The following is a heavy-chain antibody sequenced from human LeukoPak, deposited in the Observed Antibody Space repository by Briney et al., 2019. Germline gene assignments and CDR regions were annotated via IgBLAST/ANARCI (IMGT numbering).Heavy chain of an antibody. J-gene: IGHJ4*02. CDR1: GYIFTKYV. D-gene: IGHD2-21*01. CDR3: ARDDCGDTCYPGGY. V-gene: IGHV1-3*01. CDR2: IKAGNGDT. Sequence: GASVKASCKASGYIFTKYVVRWVRQAPGQRPEWMGWIKAGNGDTKYSQNFQDRLTITRDTSASTVYMELSSLTSEDTALYYCARDDCGDTCYPGGYWGQGTLVTVSS.